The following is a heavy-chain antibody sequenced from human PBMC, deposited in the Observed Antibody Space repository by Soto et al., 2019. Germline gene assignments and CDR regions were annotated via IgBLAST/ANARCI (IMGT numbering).Heavy chain of an antibody. CDR3: AKAMGGIAAAPIYFDY. CDR2: ISWNSGSI. D-gene: IGHD6-13*01. CDR1: GFTFDDYA. Sequence: PGGSLRLSCAASGFTFDDYAMHWVRQAPGKGLEWVSGISWNSGSIGYADSVKGRFTISRDNAKNSLYLQMNSLRAEDTALYYCAKAMGGIAAAPIYFDYWGQGTLVTVSS. J-gene: IGHJ4*02. V-gene: IGHV3-9*01.